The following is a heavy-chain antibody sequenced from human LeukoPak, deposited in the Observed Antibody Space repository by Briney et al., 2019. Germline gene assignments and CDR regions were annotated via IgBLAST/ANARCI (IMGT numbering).Heavy chain of an antibody. J-gene: IGHJ4*02. CDR2: IGNDGRDQ. D-gene: IGHD7-27*01. CDR3: ARDLMWGLDY. Sequence: PGGSLRLSCAASGFTFSGHAMHWVRQTPGVGLEWVAIIGNDGRDQHYSDSVKGRFTISRDNSKNTLFLQLNSLRPEDTALYLCARDLMWGLDYWGQGTLVTVSS. CDR1: GFTFSGHA. V-gene: IGHV3-30*02.